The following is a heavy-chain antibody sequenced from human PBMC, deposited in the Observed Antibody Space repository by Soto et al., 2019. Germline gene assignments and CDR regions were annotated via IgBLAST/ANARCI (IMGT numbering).Heavy chain of an antibody. CDR2: IYYSGST. CDR1: GGSISSYY. V-gene: IGHV4-59*01. D-gene: IGHD3-10*01. CDR3: ARTPFGLRGVIQTTPLFDY. Sequence: SETLSLTCTVSGGSISSYYWSWIRQPPGKGLEWIGYIYYSGSTNYNPSLKSRVTISVDTSKNQFSLKLSSVTAADTAVYYCARTPFGLRGVIQTTPLFDYWGQGTLVTVSS. J-gene: IGHJ4*02.